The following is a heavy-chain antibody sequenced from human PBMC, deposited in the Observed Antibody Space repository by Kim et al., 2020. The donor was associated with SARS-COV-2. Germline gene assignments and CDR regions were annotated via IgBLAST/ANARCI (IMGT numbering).Heavy chain of an antibody. CDR3: ARDRAGTRDYYGMDV. CDR2: IWYDGSKR. D-gene: IGHD1-7*01. J-gene: IGHJ6*02. Sequence: GGSLRLSCAASRFTFSSYGMHWVRQAPGRGLEWVATIWYDGSKRNYVDSVKGRFTVSRDNSKNTLYLQMDSLRAEDTAVYYCARDRAGTRDYYGMDVWGQGTTVIVCS. CDR1: RFTFSSYG. V-gene: IGHV3-33*01.